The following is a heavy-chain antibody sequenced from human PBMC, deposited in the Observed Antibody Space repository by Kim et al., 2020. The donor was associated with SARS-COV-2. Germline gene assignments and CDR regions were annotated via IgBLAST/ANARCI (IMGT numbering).Heavy chain of an antibody. V-gene: IGHV4-34*01. CDR1: GGSFSGYY. D-gene: IGHD4-17*01. CDR3: ARGLLMIYGDYLNWFDP. Sequence: SETLSLTCAVYGGSFSGYYWSWIRQPPGKGLEWIGEINHSGSTNYNPSLKSRVTISVDTSKNQFSLKLSSVTAADTAVYYCARGLLMIYGDYLNWFDPWGQGTLVTVSS. CDR2: INHSGST. J-gene: IGHJ5*02.